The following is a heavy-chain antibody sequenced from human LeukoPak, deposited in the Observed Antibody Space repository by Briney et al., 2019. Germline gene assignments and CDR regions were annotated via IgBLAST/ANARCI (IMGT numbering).Heavy chain of an antibody. CDR3: ARGGSGWCIDN. CDR2: ISAHNGDT. CDR1: GYTFTSYG. V-gene: IGHV1-18*01. J-gene: IGHJ4*02. Sequence: ASVRVSCKASGYTFTSYGISWVPQAPGQGLEWMGWISAHNGDTNYAKKLQGRVTMTTDTSTSTAYMELKSLRSDDTAVYYCARGGSGWCIDNWGQGTLVTVSS. D-gene: IGHD6-19*01.